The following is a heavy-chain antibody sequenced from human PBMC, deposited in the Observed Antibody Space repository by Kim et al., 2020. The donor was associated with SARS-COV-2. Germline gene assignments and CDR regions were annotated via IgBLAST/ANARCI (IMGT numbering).Heavy chain of an antibody. V-gene: IGHV1-69*13. D-gene: IGHD3-10*01. CDR1: GGTFSSYA. CDR3: ARGGVALDSYYYMDV. J-gene: IGHJ6*03. CDR2: IIPIFGTA. Sequence: SVKVSCKASGGTFSSYAISWVRQAPGQGLEWMGGIIPIFGTANYAQKFQGRVTITADESTSTAYMELSSLRSEDTAVYYCARGGVALDSYYYMDVWGKGTTVTVSS.